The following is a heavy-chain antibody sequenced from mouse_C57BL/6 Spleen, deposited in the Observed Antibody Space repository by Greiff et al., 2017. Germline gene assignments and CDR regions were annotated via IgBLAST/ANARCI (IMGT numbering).Heavy chain of an antibody. D-gene: IGHD4-1*01. CDR2: IDPSDSYT. V-gene: IGHV1-50*01. J-gene: IGHJ3*01. Sequence: QVQLQQPGAELVKPGASVKLSCKASGYTFTSYWLQWVKQRPGQGLEWIGEIDPSDSYTNYNHKFKGKATLTVDTSSSTAYMQLSSLTSEDSAVYYCARSELGRFAYWGQGTLVTVSA. CDR1: GYTFTSYW. CDR3: ARSELGRFAY.